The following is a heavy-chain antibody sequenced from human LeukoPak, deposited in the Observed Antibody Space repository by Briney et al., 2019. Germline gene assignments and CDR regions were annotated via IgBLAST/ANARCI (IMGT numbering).Heavy chain of an antibody. CDR2: ISRSGDSL. CDR3: AREVVIFPDYYYYGMDV. V-gene: IGHV3-11*01. D-gene: IGHD3-16*01. CDR1: GFPFRDYY. J-gene: IGHJ6*02. Sequence: GGSLRLSCAASGFPFRDYYMTWIRQAPGKGLEWISYISRSGDSLYYADPVEGRFTISRDNAKNSLFLQMNSLRVDDTAVYYCAREVVIFPDYYYYGMDVWGQGTTVTVSS.